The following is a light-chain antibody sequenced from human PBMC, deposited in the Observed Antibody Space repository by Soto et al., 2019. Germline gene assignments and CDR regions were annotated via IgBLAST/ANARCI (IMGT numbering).Light chain of an antibody. Sequence: TLSLSPGERATLSCRASQSVSNNYLAWYQQKPGQAPRLLIYGASNRATGIPDRFSGSGSGTDFTLTISRLEPEDFAVYYCQQYGSAGTFGQGTKVDIK. J-gene: IGKJ1*01. CDR1: QSVSNNY. CDR2: GAS. CDR3: QQYGSAGT. V-gene: IGKV3-20*01.